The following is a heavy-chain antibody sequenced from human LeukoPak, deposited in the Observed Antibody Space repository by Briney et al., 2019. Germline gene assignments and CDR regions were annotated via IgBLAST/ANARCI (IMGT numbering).Heavy chain of an antibody. CDR1: GFTFSSYG. CDR2: IQYDGSNK. J-gene: IGHJ4*02. D-gene: IGHD3-10*01. V-gene: IGHV3-30*02. Sequence: GGSLRLSCAASGFTFSSYGMHWVRQAPGKGLEWVTFIQYDGSNKYYADSVKGRFTISRDNSKNTVYLQMNSLRTEDTAAYYCARSLTMVRAYDYWGQGTLVTVSS. CDR3: ARSLTMVRAYDY.